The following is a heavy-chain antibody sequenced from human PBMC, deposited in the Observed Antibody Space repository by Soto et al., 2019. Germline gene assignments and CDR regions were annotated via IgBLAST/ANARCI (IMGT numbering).Heavy chain of an antibody. V-gene: IGHV4-39*01. CDR2: IYYSGST. D-gene: IGHD3-3*02. CDR1: GGCISSSSYY. Sequence: PSETLSLTCTVSGGCISSSSYYWGWIRQPPGKGLERIGSIYYSGSTYYNPSLKSRVTISVDTSKNQFSLKLSSVTAADTAVYYCASPKIAFYNWFDPWGQGTLVTVSS. CDR3: ASPKIAFYNWFDP. J-gene: IGHJ5*02.